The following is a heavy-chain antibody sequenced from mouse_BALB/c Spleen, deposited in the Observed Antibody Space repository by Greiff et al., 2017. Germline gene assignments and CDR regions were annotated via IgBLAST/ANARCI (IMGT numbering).Heavy chain of an antibody. Sequence: VQLQQSGPELVKPGASVRISCKASGYTFTSYYIHWVKQRPGQGLEWIGWIYPGNVNTKYNEKFKGKATLTADKSSSTAYMQLSSLTSEDSAVYFCARSKCNYWYFDVWGAGTTVTVSS. CDR2: IYPGNVNT. J-gene: IGHJ1*01. D-gene: IGHD1-3*01. V-gene: IGHV1S56*01. CDR3: ARSKCNYWYFDV. CDR1: GYTFTSYY.